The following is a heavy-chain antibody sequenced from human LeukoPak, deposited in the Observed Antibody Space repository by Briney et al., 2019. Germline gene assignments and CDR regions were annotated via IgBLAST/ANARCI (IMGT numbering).Heavy chain of an antibody. CDR1: GYTFTSYD. CDR2: MNPNSGNT. J-gene: IGHJ4*02. D-gene: IGHD3-22*01. Sequence: ASVKVSCKASGYTFTSYDINWVRQATGQGLEWMGWMNPNSGNTGYAQKFQGRVTMTRNTSISTAYMELSSLRSKDTAVYYCARGGYDSSGFDFDYWGQGTLVTVSS. CDR3: ARGGYDSSGFDFDY. V-gene: IGHV1-8*01.